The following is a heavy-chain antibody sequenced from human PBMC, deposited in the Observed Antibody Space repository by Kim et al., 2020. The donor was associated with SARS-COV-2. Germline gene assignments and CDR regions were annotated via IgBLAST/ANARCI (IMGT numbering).Heavy chain of an antibody. J-gene: IGHJ4*02. CDR3: ARDLAVGGFDY. V-gene: IGHV3-30*10. D-gene: IGHD1-26*01. CDR2: K. Sequence: KDYRDSVKGRFTSSRDNSKNTLYLQMNSLKTEDTAVYYCARDLAVGGFDYWGQGILVTVSS.